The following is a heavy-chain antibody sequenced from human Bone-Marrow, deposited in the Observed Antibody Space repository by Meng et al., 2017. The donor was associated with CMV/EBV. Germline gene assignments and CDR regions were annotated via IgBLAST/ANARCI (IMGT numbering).Heavy chain of an antibody. D-gene: IGHD3-10*02. CDR1: GFTFSSFG. CDR3: AKDMFRYYLDY. Sequence: GESLKISCAASGFTFSSFGMHWVRQAPGEGLEWVAFIRYDGSDKYYADSVKGRFTISRDNSKNTLYLQMNSLGDEDSAVYYCAKDMFRYYLDYWGQGTLVTVSS. CDR2: IRYDGSDK. V-gene: IGHV3-30*02. J-gene: IGHJ4*02.